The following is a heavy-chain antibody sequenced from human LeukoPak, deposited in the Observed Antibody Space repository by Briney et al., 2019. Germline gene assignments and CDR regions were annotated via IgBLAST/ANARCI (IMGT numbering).Heavy chain of an antibody. CDR1: GGSFSRYY. CDR2: IDHRGDT. D-gene: IGHD5-24*01. V-gene: IGHV4-34*01. Sequence: TSQRLSLTCAVYGGSFSRYYWSWIRQSPGKGLEWIAEIDHRGDTNYNPSVKSRVTISVDTSKNQFSLRVRSLSAADTAVYYCARGATISETGYFDFWGQGTLVTVSS. J-gene: IGHJ4*03. CDR3: ARGATISETGYFDF.